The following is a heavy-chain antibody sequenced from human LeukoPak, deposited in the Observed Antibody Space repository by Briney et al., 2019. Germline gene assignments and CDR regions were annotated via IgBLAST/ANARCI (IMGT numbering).Heavy chain of an antibody. V-gene: IGHV3-48*03. CDR1: GFTFSSYE. Sequence: PGGSLRLSCAASGFTFSSYEMNWVRQAPGKGLEWVSYISSSGSTIYYADSVKGRFTISRDNSKNTLYLQMSSLRAEDTAVYYCARGEHSWTQRYFDYWGQGTLVTVSS. D-gene: IGHD3-16*01. CDR2: ISSSGSTI. J-gene: IGHJ4*02. CDR3: ARGEHSWTQRYFDY.